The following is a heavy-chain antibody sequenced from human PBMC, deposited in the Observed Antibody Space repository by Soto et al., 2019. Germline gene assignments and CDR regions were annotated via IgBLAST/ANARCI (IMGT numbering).Heavy chain of an antibody. Sequence: SVKVSCKASGGTFSSYAISWVRQAPGQGLEWMGGIIPIFGTANYAQKFQGRVTITADESTSTAYMELSSLRSEDTAVYYCAEGRYSSGWAGYYGMDVWGQGTTVTVSS. CDR1: GGTFSSYA. V-gene: IGHV1-69*13. CDR2: IIPIFGTA. CDR3: AEGRYSSGWAGYYGMDV. D-gene: IGHD6-19*01. J-gene: IGHJ6*02.